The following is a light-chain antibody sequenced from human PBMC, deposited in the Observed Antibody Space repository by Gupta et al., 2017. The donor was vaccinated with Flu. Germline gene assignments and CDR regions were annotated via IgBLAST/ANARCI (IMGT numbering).Light chain of an antibody. CDR3: SSSKSTNTFEV. CDR2: EVS. J-gene: IGLJ1*01. Sequence: QSALTQPASVSGSPGQSITISCTGTSSDVGRSHSVSWYQQHPGKAPKLMIYEVSNRPSGVSSRFSGSKSGKTAPLTISGLGAEDESEYYCSSSKSTNTFEVFGTGTKVTVL. CDR1: SSDVGRSHS. V-gene: IGLV2-14*01.